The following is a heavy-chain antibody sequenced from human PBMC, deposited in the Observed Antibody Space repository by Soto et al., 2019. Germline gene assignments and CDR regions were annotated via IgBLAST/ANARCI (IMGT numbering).Heavy chain of an antibody. Sequence: SETLSLTCTVSGGSISSYYWSWIRQPPGKGLEWIGYIYYSGSTNYNPSLKSRVTISVDTSKNQFSLKLSSVTAADTAVYYCARLEEDIVVVPAASNYYYYMDVWGKGTTVTVSS. J-gene: IGHJ6*03. V-gene: IGHV4-59*08. CDR2: IYYSGST. CDR3: ARLEEDIVVVPAASNYYYYMDV. D-gene: IGHD2-2*01. CDR1: GGSISSYY.